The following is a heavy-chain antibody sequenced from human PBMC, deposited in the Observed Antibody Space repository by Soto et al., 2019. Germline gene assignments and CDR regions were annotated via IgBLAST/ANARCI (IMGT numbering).Heavy chain of an antibody. Sequence: QVQLVQSGAEVKKPGSSMKVSCKASGGAFSGYTFNWVRQAPGQGLEWMGRLIPAVGQANNAQKFQGRLTITADESASTFYMDLSSLTSEDTAVDFCAGGAVHTPTWMGAWGQGTLVTVSS. V-gene: IGHV1-69*08. J-gene: IGHJ5*02. CDR3: AGGAVHTPTWMGA. CDR1: GGAFSGYT. CDR2: LIPAVGQA. D-gene: IGHD2-15*01.